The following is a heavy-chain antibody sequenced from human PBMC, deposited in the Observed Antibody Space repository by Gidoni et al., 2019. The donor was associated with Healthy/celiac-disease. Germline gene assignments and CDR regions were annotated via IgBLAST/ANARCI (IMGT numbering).Heavy chain of an antibody. D-gene: IGHD2-2*01. CDR3: ARDNIVVVPAAIYYYGMDV. CDR2: IWYDGSNK. CDR1: GFTFRSYG. V-gene: IGHV3-33*01. J-gene: IGHJ6*02. Sequence: QVQLVESGGGVVQPGRSLRLSCAASGFTFRSYGLHWVRQAPGKGLEWVAVIWYDGSNKYYADSVKGRFTISRDNSKNTLYLQMNSLRAEDTAVYYCARDNIVVVPAAIYYYGMDVWGQGTTVTVSS.